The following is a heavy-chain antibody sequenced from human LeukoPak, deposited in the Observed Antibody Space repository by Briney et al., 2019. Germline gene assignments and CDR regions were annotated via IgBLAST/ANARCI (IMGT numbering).Heavy chain of an antibody. Sequence: GGSLRLPCAASGFTFSSYAMSWVRQAPGKGLEWVSGISGSGGSTYYADSVKGRFTSSRDNSNNTLYVQMNSLRVEDTAVYYCAKSGGLSGSGRLAMDVWGQGTTVTVSS. CDR1: GFTFSSYA. CDR2: ISGSGGST. V-gene: IGHV3-23*01. J-gene: IGHJ6*02. D-gene: IGHD3-10*01. CDR3: AKSGGLSGSGRLAMDV.